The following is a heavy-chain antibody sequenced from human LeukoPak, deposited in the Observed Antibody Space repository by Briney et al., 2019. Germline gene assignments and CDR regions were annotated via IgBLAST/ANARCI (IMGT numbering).Heavy chain of an antibody. CDR3: AKDTRYDFWSGYWGY. J-gene: IGHJ4*02. CDR2: ISGDGGST. CDR1: GFTFDDYA. D-gene: IGHD3-3*01. Sequence: GGSLRLSCAASGFTFDDYAMHWVRQAPGKGLEWVSLISGDGGSTYYADSVKGRFTISRDNSKNSLYLQMNSLRTEDTALYYCAKDTRYDFWSGYWGYWRQGTLVTVSS. V-gene: IGHV3-43*02.